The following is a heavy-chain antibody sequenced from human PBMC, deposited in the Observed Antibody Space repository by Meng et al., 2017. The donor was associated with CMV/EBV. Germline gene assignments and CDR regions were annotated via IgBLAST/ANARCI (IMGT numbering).Heavy chain of an antibody. CDR3: ASSAGNYYYYDMDV. Sequence: GESLKISCAASGFTFSDYYMSWIRQAPEKGLEWVSYISSSGSTIYYADSVKGRFTISRDNAKNSLYLQMTSLRAEDTAVYYCASSAGNYYYYDMDVWGQGTTVTVSS. D-gene: IGHD6-13*01. CDR2: ISSSGSTI. CDR1: GFTFSDYY. J-gene: IGHJ6*02. V-gene: IGHV3-11*04.